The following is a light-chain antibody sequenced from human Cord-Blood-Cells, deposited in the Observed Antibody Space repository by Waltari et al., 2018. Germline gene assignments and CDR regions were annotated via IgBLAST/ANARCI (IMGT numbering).Light chain of an antibody. Sequence: QSALTQPASVSGSPGQSITLSCTGTSSDVGGYNYFSWYQQHQGKAPKLMIFDVSNRPSWVANRFAGSKSGNTAYLTISGLQAEDEADYYCSSYTSSSTLVVFGGGTKLTVL. CDR3: SSYTSSSTLVV. V-gene: IGLV2-14*01. CDR2: DVS. J-gene: IGLJ2*01. CDR1: SSDVGGYNY.